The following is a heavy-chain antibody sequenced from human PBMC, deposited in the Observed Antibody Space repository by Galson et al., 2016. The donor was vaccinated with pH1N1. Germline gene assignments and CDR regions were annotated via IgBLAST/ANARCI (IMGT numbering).Heavy chain of an antibody. D-gene: IGHD1-26*01. V-gene: IGHV1-2*04. CDR3: ARVRYSGSPSWFDP. J-gene: IGHJ5*02. CDR2: INPNTGVT. Sequence: SVKVSCKASGYTFTAYYIHWVRQAPGQGLEWMGCINPNTGVTKYAQKFQGWVTMTRDTSISTANMELNRLRSNDTAVYYCARVRYSGSPSWFDPWGQGTLVTVSS. CDR1: GYTFTAYY.